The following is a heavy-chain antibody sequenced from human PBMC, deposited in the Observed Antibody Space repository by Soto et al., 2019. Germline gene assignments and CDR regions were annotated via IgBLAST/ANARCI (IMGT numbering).Heavy chain of an antibody. Sequence: GGSLRLSCAASGFTFSNYGMHWVRQAPGKGLEWVAFISDDGSNKYYADSMKGRFTMPRDNSKSTLYLQMNSLRVEDTAVYYCTKRRNVLRFLEWSSGMEVWGQGTTVTVSS. V-gene: IGHV3-30*18. D-gene: IGHD3-3*01. CDR2: ISDDGSNK. CDR3: TKRRNVLRFLEWSSGMEV. CDR1: GFTFSNYG. J-gene: IGHJ6*02.